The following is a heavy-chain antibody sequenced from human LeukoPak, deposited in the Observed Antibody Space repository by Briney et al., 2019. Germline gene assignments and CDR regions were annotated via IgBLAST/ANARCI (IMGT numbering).Heavy chain of an antibody. CDR2: ISYDGSNK. J-gene: IGHJ4*02. CDR1: GFTFSSYG. CDR3: AKAVVSGRSFDY. D-gene: IGHD6-19*01. Sequence: GRSLRLSCAASGFTFSSYGMHWVRQAPGKGLEWVAVISYDGSNKYYADSVKGRFTISRDNSKNTLYLQMNSLRAEDTAVYYCAKAVVSGRSFDYWGQGTLVTVSS. V-gene: IGHV3-30*18.